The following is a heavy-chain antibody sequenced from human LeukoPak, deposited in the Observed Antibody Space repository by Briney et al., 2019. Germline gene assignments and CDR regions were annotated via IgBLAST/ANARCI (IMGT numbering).Heavy chain of an antibody. CDR2: INHSGST. J-gene: IGHJ2*01. Sequence: PSETLSLTCAVYGGSLRGNYGSWIRQPPGKGLEWIGEINHSGSTNYNPSLKSRLAISVDTSKNQFSLKVRSVTAADTAVYYCARASGAVWYFDLWGRGTLVTVSS. CDR1: GGSLRGNY. CDR3: ARASGAVWYFDL. V-gene: IGHV4-34*01. D-gene: IGHD6-19*01.